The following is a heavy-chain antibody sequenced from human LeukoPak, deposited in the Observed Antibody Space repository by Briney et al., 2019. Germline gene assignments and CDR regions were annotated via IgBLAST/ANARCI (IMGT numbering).Heavy chain of an antibody. Sequence: SETLSLTCAVSGGSISNYYWSWIRQPPGKGLEWIGCSHYTGNTNYNPSLKSRVTISVDTPKNQFSLRLSSVTAADTAVYYCARRGNFDYWGQGTLVTVSS. CDR3: ARRGNFDY. D-gene: IGHD6-13*01. CDR1: GGSISNYY. V-gene: IGHV4-59*08. J-gene: IGHJ4*02. CDR2: SHYTGNT.